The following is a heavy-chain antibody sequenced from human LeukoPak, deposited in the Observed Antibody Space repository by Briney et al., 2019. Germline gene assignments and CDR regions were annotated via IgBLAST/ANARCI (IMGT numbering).Heavy chain of an antibody. J-gene: IGHJ4*02. CDR3: ARGGGSFHDY. CDR2: ISSSSSNK. CDR1: GFTFSSYS. Sequence: GGSLRLSCAASGFTFSSYSMNWVRQAPGKGLEWVSYISSSSSNKYYADSVKGRFTISRDNSRNTLYLQMNSLRPDDTAVYYCARGGGSFHDYWGQGTLVTVSS. D-gene: IGHD2/OR15-2a*01. V-gene: IGHV3-48*01.